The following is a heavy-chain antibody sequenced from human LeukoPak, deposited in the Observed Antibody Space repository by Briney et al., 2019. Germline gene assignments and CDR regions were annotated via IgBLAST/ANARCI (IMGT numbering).Heavy chain of an antibody. D-gene: IGHD3-10*01. Sequence: PGGSLRLSCVASGFTFSSYAMSWVRQAPGKGLQWISYISSTGGTIYYADSVKGRFTISRDKAKNSLYLQMNSLRVEDTAVYYCARDRWFGESLPAQCDYWGQGSLVTVSS. CDR1: GFTFSSYA. CDR3: ARDRWFGESLPAQCDY. J-gene: IGHJ4*02. V-gene: IGHV3-48*01. CDR2: ISSTGGTI.